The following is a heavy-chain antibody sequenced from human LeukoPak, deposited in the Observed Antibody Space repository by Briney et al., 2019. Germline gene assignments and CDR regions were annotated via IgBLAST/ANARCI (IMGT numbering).Heavy chain of an antibody. CDR1: GGSISSYY. V-gene: IGHV4-59*01. Sequence: SETLSLTCTVSGGSISSYYWSWIRQPPGKGLEWIGYIYYSGSTNYNPSLKSRVTISVDTSKNQFSLKLSSVTAADTAVYYCARVDTIFGAHYYYYYMDVWGKGTTVTVSS. J-gene: IGHJ6*03. D-gene: IGHD3-3*01. CDR2: IYYSGST. CDR3: ARVDTIFGAHYYYYYMDV.